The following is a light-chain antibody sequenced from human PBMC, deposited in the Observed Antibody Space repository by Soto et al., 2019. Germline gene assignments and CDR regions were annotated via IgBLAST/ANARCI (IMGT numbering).Light chain of an antibody. J-gene: IGKJ1*01. Sequence: DIQMTQSPSTLSASVGDRVTITCRASQSISSWLAWYHQKPGKAPKLLIYDASSLESGVPSRFSGSGSGTEFTLTISSLQPDDFATYYCQQYNSYSGTFGQGTKVDI. CDR3: QQYNSYSGT. CDR2: DAS. CDR1: QSISSW. V-gene: IGKV1-5*01.